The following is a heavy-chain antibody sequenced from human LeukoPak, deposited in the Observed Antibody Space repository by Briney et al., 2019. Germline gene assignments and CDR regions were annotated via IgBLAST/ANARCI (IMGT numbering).Heavy chain of an antibody. J-gene: IGHJ5*02. CDR3: VREAGYCTAASCSKTNWFDP. Sequence: GGSLRLSCVASGFVFSSHAMSWVPQGPGKGLEWCLAISNGYYYADSVKGRFTICRDNSKNTVYLQMSSLRAEDTAVYFCVREAGYCTAASCSKTNWFDPWGQGTLVTVSS. V-gene: IGHV3-23*05. CDR2: ISNGY. CDR1: GFVFSSHA. D-gene: IGHD2-8*02.